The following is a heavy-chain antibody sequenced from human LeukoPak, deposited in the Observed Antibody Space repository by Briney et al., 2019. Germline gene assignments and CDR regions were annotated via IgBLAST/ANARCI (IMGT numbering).Heavy chain of an antibody. CDR2: VYYSGST. D-gene: IGHD3-10*01. V-gene: IGHV4-59*01. J-gene: IGHJ5*02. CDR1: GGSISPYY. CDR3: ARGGGSGRRSWFDP. Sequence: SETLSLTCTVSGGSISPYYWSWIRQPPGNGLEWIGYVYYSGSTNYNPSLKSRVTISVDTSKSQFSLKLTSVTAADTAVYYCARGGGSGRRSWFDPWGQGSLVIVSS.